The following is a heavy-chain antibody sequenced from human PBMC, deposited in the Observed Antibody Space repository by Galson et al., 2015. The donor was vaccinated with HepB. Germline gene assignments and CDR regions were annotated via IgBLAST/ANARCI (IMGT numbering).Heavy chain of an antibody. V-gene: IGHV3-23*01. CDR2: ISESGGST. D-gene: IGHD6-19*01. CDR3: ARSDIAVAAGGAFDI. CDR1: GFAFRKYG. J-gene: IGHJ3*02. Sequence: SLRLSCAASGFAFRKYGMRWVRQAPGKGLEWVSAISESGGSTYYADSVRGRFTISRDNAKNSLYLQMNSLRAEDTAVYYCARSDIAVAAGGAFDIWGQGTMVTVSS.